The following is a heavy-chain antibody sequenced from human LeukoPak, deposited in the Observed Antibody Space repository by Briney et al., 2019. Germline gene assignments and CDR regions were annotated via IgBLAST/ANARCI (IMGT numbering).Heavy chain of an antibody. J-gene: IGHJ4*02. D-gene: IGHD3-10*01. CDR3: AKARRTYGSGSYYMGYYFDY. Sequence: GGSLRLSCAASGFTFSSYAMSWVRQAPGKGLEWVSAISGSGGSTYYADSVKGRFTISRDNSKNTLYLQMNSLRAEDTAVYYCAKARRTYGSGSYYMGYYFDYWGQGTLVTVSS. V-gene: IGHV3-23*01. CDR1: GFTFSSYA. CDR2: ISGSGGST.